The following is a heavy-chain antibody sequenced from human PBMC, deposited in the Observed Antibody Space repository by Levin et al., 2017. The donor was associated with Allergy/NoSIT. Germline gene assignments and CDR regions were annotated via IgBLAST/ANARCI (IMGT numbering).Heavy chain of an antibody. Sequence: GESLKISCKVSGYTLTELSMHWVRQAPGKGLEWMGGFDPEDGETIYAQKFQGRVTMTEDTSTDTAYMELSSLRSEDTAVYYCATADCSSTSCYTTDAFDIWGQGTMVTVSS. J-gene: IGHJ3*02. CDR1: GYTLTELS. CDR3: ATADCSSTSCYTTDAFDI. CDR2: FDPEDGET. V-gene: IGHV1-24*01. D-gene: IGHD2-2*02.